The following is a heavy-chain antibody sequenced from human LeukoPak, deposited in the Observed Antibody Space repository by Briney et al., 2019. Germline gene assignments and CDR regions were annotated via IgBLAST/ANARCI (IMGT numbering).Heavy chain of an antibody. D-gene: IGHD3-22*01. CDR2: ISYDGGNK. J-gene: IGHJ4*02. V-gene: IGHV3-30*04. CDR3: ARDRYTMIVVVILDY. CDR1: GFTFSSYA. Sequence: PGGSLRLSCAASGFTFSSYAMHWVRQAPGKGLEWVAVISYDGGNKYYADSVKGRFTISRDNSKNTLYLQMNSLRAEDTAVYYCARDRYTMIVVVILDYWGQGTLVTVSS.